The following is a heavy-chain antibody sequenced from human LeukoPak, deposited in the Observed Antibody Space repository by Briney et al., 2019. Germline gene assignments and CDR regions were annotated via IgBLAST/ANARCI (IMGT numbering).Heavy chain of an antibody. CDR2: ISGDGSLT. J-gene: IGHJ6*02. Sequence: GGSLRLSCAASGFTFSTHWMYWVRQAPGKEFVWVSRISGDGSLTSYADSVRGRFTISRDNAKETLYLQMTSLRVEDTAVYSCASLLTPYHGSGGGGMDVWGQGVTVIVSS. V-gene: IGHV3-74*01. D-gene: IGHD3-10*01. CDR1: GFTFSTHW. CDR3: ASLLTPYHGSGGGGMDV.